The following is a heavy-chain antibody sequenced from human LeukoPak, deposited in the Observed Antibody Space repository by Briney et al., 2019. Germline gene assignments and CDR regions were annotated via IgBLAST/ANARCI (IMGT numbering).Heavy chain of an antibody. D-gene: IGHD2-21*01. V-gene: IGHV3-30-3*01. CDR2: ISYDGSNK. CDR3: ARDVGVES. Sequence: GGSLRLSCAASGFTFSSYAMHWVRQAPGKGLEWVAVISYDGSNKYYADSVKGRFTISRDNSKNTLYLQMNSLRAEDTAVYYCARDVGVESWGQGTMVTVSS. J-gene: IGHJ3*01. CDR1: GFTFSSYA.